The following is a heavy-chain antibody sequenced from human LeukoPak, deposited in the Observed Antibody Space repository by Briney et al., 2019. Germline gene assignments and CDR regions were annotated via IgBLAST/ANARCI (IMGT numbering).Heavy chain of an antibody. CDR3: ARRYYDSSGYYYL. Sequence: PMASVKVSCKASGGTFSSYAISWVRQAPGQRLEWMGWINAGNGNTKYSQKFQGRVTITRDTSASTAYMELSSLRSEDTAVYYCARRYYDSSGYYYLWGQGTLVTVSS. J-gene: IGHJ5*02. V-gene: IGHV1-3*01. CDR2: INAGNGNT. CDR1: GGTFSSYA. D-gene: IGHD3-22*01.